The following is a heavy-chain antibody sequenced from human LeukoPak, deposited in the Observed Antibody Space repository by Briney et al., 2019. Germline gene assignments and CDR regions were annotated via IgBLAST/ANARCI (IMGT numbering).Heavy chain of an antibody. Sequence: GGSLRLSCAASGFRFSNYAMTWVRQAPRKGLEWVSGTSDSGGSTYYADSVKGRFTISRDNSKNTLFLQMNSLRAEDTAVYYCARDEGGTYCSSTSCPIDYWGQGTLLTVSS. CDR1: GFRFSNYA. D-gene: IGHD2-2*01. CDR3: ARDEGGTYCSSTSCPIDY. V-gene: IGHV3-23*01. CDR2: TSDSGGST. J-gene: IGHJ4*02.